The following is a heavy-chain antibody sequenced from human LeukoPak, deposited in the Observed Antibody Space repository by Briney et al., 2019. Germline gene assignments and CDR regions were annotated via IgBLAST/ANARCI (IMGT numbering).Heavy chain of an antibody. CDR3: ARDPQDIVVVPAAFFDY. CDR1: GGSISSGDYY. CDR2: IYYSGST. Sequence: SETLSLTCTVSGGSISSGDYYWSWIRQPPGKGLEWIGYIYYSGSTYYNPSLKSRVTISVDTSKNQFSLKLSSVTAADTAVYYCARDPQDIVVVPAAFFDYWGQGTLVTVSS. V-gene: IGHV4-30-4*01. D-gene: IGHD2-2*01. J-gene: IGHJ4*02.